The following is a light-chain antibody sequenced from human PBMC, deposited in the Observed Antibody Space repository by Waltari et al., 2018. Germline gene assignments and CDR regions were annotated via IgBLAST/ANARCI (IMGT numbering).Light chain of an antibody. CDR1: TSDVGYYNY. J-gene: IGLJ3*02. CDR2: EVT. V-gene: IGLV2-8*01. Sequence: QSALTQPPSASGSPGQSVTIACTGTTSDVGYYNYVSWYQQHPGKAPKRMIYEVTKRPSGVPDRCSGSRSDNTASLTVSGVQVEDEADYYCTSLAAGSTWVFGGGTKLTVL. CDR3: TSLAAGSTWV.